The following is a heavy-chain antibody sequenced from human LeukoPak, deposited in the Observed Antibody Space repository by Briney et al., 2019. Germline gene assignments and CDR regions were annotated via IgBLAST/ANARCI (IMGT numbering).Heavy chain of an antibody. CDR2: FDPEDGET. J-gene: IGHJ4*02. D-gene: IGHD4-17*01. V-gene: IGHV1-24*01. Sequence: AASMKVSXKVSGYTLTELSMHWVRQAPGKGLEWMGGFDPEDGETIYAQKFRGRVTMTEDTSTDTAYMELNSLRSEDTAVYYCATDLNTVTFDYWGQGTLVTVSS. CDR3: ATDLNTVTFDY. CDR1: GYTLTELS.